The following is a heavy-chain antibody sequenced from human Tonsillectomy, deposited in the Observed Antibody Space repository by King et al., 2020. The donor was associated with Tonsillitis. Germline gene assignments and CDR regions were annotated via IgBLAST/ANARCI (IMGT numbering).Heavy chain of an antibody. J-gene: IGHJ6*02. CDR3: ARLRVGATRYYYHGMDV. CDR2: ISYSGTT. Sequence: RLQLQESGPGLVKPSETLSLTCNVSGGSLKSTSSYWGWIRQPPGKGLEWIGTISYSGTTYYNSSFKSRVTISLDTTKNHFSLRLSSVAAADTAVYYCARLRVGATRYYYHGMDVGGQGTTISVS. CDR1: GGSLKSTSSY. V-gene: IGHV4-39*06. D-gene: IGHD1-26*01.